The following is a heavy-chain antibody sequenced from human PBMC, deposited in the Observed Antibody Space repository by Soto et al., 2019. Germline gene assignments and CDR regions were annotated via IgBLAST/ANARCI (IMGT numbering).Heavy chain of an antibody. V-gene: IGHV1-3*01. CDR1: GYTFTSYA. CDR2: INAGNGNT. J-gene: IGHJ4*02. D-gene: IGHD3-16*01. Sequence: QVQLVQSGAEVKKPGASVKVSCKASGYTFTSYAMHWVRQAPGQRLEWMGWINAGNGNTKYSRKFQGRVTITRDTSASTAYMELSSLRSEDTVVYYCARDFPPLTYYDYIWGRYDYWGQGTLVTVSS. CDR3: ARDFPPLTYYDYIWGRYDY.